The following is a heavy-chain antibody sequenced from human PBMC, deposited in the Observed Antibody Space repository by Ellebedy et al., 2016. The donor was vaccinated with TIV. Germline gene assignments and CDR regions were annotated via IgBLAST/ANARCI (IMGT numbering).Heavy chain of an antibody. Sequence: GESLKISCKASGYSFSTYWITWVRQMPGKGLEWMGKIDPTDSYTNYSPSFQGLVTISADKSASTAYLPWPSLKASDSATYYCPRHPGYGMDVWGQGTTVTVSS. CDR2: IDPTDSYT. CDR3: PRHPGYGMDV. V-gene: IGHV5-10-1*01. J-gene: IGHJ6*02. CDR1: GYSFSTYW.